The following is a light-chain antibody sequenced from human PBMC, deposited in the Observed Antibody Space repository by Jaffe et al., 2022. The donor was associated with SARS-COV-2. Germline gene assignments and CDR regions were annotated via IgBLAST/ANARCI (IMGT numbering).Light chain of an antibody. CDR3: QQYGTSPKM. Sequence: EIVLTQSPGTLSLSPGERATLSCRASQSVSSRYLAWFQQKPGQAPRLLVYGVSSRATGVPNRFSGSGSATNFTLTISGLEPEDFAMYYCQQYGTSPKMFGQGTKVEIK. CDR1: QSVSSRY. J-gene: IGKJ1*01. V-gene: IGKV3-20*01. CDR2: GVS.